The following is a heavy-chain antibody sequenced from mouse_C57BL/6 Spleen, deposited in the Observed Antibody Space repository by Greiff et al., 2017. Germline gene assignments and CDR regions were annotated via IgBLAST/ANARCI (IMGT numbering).Heavy chain of an antibody. J-gene: IGHJ2*01. CDR1: GYAFSSYW. D-gene: IGHD1-1*01. V-gene: IGHV1-80*01. CDR2: IYPGDGDT. CDR3: ARSGDYYGSSYFDD. Sequence: VQLQQSGAELVKPGASVKISCKASGYAFSSYWMNWVKQRPGKGLEWIGQIYPGDGDTNYNGKFKGKATLTADKSSSTAYMQLSSLTSEDSAVYFCARSGDYYGSSYFDDWGQGTTLTVSS.